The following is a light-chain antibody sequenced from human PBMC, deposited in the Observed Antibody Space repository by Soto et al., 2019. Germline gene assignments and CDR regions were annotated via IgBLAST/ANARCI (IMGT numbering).Light chain of an antibody. V-gene: IGKV1-5*03. J-gene: IGKJ2*01. CDR1: QGISSW. Sequence: DIQMTQSPSTLSASVGDRVTITCRASQGISSWLAWYQQKPGKAPNLLIYKASSLESGVLSRFSGSGSGTEFTLTISSLQPDDFATYYCQQYNSYLYTFGQGTKVDIK. CDR3: QQYNSYLYT. CDR2: KAS.